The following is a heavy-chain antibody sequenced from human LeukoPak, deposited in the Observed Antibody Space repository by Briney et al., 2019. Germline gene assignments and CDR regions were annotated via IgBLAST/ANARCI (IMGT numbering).Heavy chain of an antibody. D-gene: IGHD2-15*01. CDR1: GGSISSGSYY. J-gene: IGHJ5*02. CDR3: ARAIEALLLSEYGYNLFDP. Sequence: TSQTLSLTCTVSGGSISSGSYYWSWIRQPPGKGLEWIGRIYTSGSTNYNPSLKSRVTISVDTSKNQFSLKLSSVTAADTAVYYWARAIEALLLSEYGYNLFDPWGQGTLVTVSS. V-gene: IGHV4-61*02. CDR2: IYTSGST.